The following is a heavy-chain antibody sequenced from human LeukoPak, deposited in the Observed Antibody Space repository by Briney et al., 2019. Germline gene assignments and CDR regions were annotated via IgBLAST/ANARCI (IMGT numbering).Heavy chain of an antibody. CDR1: GGTFISYA. D-gene: IGHD3-10*01. CDR3: ARYYYGSGSSPWY. V-gene: IGHV1-69*05. CDR2: IIPIFGTA. J-gene: IGHJ4*02. Sequence: ASVKVSCKASGGTFISYAISWVRQAPGQGQEWRGRIIPIFGTANYPQKFQGRVTITTDASTSTAYMQLSSLTSEDTAVYYCARYYYGSGSSPWYWGQGTLVTVSS.